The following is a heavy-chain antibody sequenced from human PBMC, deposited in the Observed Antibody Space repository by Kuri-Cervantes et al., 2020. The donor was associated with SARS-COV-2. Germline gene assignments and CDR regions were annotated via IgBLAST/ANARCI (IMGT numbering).Heavy chain of an antibody. J-gene: IGHJ2*01. CDR2: ISGSGGST. D-gene: IGHD3-3*01. CDR3: AKGLHYDFWSGWYFDL. V-gene: IGHV3-23*01. CDR1: GFTFSSYA. Sequence: GESLKISCAASGFTFSSYAMSWVRQAPGKGLEWVSAISGSGGSTYYADSVKGRFTISRDNSKNTLYLQMNSLRAEDTAVYYCAKGLHYDFWSGWYFDLWGRGTLVTGYS.